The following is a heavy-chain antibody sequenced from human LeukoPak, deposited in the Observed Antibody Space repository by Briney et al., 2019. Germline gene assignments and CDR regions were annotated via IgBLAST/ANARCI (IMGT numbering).Heavy chain of an antibody. Sequence: ASVKVSCKASGYTFTGYYMHWVRQAPGQGLEWMGWIDPNSGGTDYAQKFQGRVTMTRDTSISTAYMELSRLRSDDTAVYYCATYCSSTSCPLGAFDIWGQGTMVTVSS. J-gene: IGHJ3*02. CDR1: GYTFTGYY. CDR3: ATYCSSTSCPLGAFDI. CDR2: IDPNSGGT. V-gene: IGHV1-2*02. D-gene: IGHD2-2*01.